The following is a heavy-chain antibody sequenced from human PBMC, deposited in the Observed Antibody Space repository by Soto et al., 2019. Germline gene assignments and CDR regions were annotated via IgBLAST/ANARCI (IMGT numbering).Heavy chain of an antibody. CDR3: TRDRAVLRFLEWWSYYYYGMDV. D-gene: IGHD3-3*01. J-gene: IGHJ6*02. CDR2: IRSKAYGGTT. Sequence: GGSLRLSCTASGFTFGDYAMSWVRQAPGKGLEWVSSIRSKAYGGTTEYAASVKGRFTISRDDSKSIAYLQMNSLKTEDTAVYYCTRDRAVLRFLEWWSYYYYGMDVWGQGTTVTVSS. V-gene: IGHV3-49*04. CDR1: GFTFGDYA.